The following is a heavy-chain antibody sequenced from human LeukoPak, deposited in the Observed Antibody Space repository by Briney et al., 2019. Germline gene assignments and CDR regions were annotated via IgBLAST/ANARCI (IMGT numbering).Heavy chain of an antibody. CDR1: GGSISSSSHY. J-gene: IGHJ4*02. CDR2: IYYSGST. CDR3: ARLVFVTMVRGVIDY. V-gene: IGHV4-39*01. D-gene: IGHD3-10*01. Sequence: SETLSLTCTVSGGSISSSSHYWGWIRQPPGKGLEWIGNIYYSGSTYYNPSLKSRVTISVDTSKNQFSLKLSSVTAADTAVYYCARLVFVTMVRGVIDYWGQGTLVTVSS.